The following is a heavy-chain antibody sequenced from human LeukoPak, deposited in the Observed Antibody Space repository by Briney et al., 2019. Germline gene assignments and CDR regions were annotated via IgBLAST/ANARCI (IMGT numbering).Heavy chain of an antibody. CDR1: VFTFSSNS. D-gene: IGHD5-18*01. CDR2: ISGSGGST. CDR3: ARDRDTAMVHDAFDI. J-gene: IGHJ3*02. V-gene: IGHV3-23*01. Sequence: GGCLRLSCAASVFTFSSNSMRWVRQAPRKGLEWVLAISGSGGSTYYADSVKGRFTISRDNSKNTLYLQMNSLRAEDTAVYYCARDRDTAMVHDAFDIWGQGTMVTVSS.